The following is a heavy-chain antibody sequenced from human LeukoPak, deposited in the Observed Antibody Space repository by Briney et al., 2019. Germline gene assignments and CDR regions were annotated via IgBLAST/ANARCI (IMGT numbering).Heavy chain of an antibody. V-gene: IGHV4-59*08. D-gene: IGHD5-12*01. CDR3: ARQGTAYSFDF. CDR1: GGSISSYY. J-gene: IGHJ4*02. Sequence: SETLSLTCTVSGGSISSYYWSWIRQPPGKGLEWIGYIYSTGTTNYNPSLKSRVTISADTSKNQFSLKLSSVTAADTAVYYCARQGTAYSFDFWGQGTLVSVSS. CDR2: IYSTGTT.